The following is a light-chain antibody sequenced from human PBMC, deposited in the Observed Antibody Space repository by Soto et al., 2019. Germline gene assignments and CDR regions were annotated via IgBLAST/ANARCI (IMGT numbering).Light chain of an antibody. J-gene: IGLJ1*01. CDR2: FNI. Sequence: QSVLSQPPSASGTPGQRVTISCSGGSSNIGSNTVSWYQQFPGTAPKLLIYFNIQRPSGVPDRFSGSKSGTSASLAISGLQSEDEADYYCAAWDDSLNGYVFGTGTKVTV. V-gene: IGLV1-44*01. CDR3: AAWDDSLNGYV. CDR1: SSNIGSNT.